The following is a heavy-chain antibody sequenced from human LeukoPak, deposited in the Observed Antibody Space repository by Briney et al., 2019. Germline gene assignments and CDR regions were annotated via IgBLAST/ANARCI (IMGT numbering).Heavy chain of an antibody. J-gene: IGHJ6*03. CDR1: GFIFSSYA. CDR3: ARVGIRLIIPPYYYYMDV. V-gene: IGHV3-30-3*01. D-gene: IGHD5-12*01. Sequence: GGSLRLSCAASGFIFSSYAMHWVRQAPGKGLEWVAVISYDGSNKYYADSVKGRFTISRDNSKNTLYLQMNSLRAEDTAVYYCARVGIRLIIPPYYYYMDVWGKGTTVTVSS. CDR2: ISYDGSNK.